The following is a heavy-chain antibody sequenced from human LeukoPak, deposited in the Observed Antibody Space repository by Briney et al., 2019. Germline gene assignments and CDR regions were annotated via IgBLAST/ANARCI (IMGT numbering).Heavy chain of an antibody. CDR1: GFTFSDYA. D-gene: IGHD3-10*01. Sequence: GASLRLSCAASGFTFSDYAMTWVRQAPGKGLEWVSGISDSGSKTYYADSVQGRFTISRDNSKNSLFLQMNPLRAEDTAVYYCGKEEFGELVIGYWGQGILVTVTS. CDR3: GKEEFGELVIGY. J-gene: IGHJ4*02. V-gene: IGHV3-23*01. CDR2: ISDSGSKT.